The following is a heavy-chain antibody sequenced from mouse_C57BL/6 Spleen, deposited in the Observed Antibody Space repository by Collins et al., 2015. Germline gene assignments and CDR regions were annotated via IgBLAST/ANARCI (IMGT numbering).Heavy chain of an antibody. Sequence: DVQLQESGPGLVKPSQSLSLTCTVTGYSITSDYAWNWIRQFPGNKLEWMGYISYSGSTSYNPSLKSRISITRDTSKNQFFLQLNSVTTEDTATYYCARPFTTAGYFDVWGAGTTVTVSS. CDR3: ARPFTTAGYFDV. CDR1: GYSITSDYA. V-gene: IGHV3-2*02. D-gene: IGHD1-2*01. J-gene: IGHJ1*01. CDR2: ISYSGST.